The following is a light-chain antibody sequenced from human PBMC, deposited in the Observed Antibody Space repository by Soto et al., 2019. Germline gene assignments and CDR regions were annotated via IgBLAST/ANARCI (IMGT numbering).Light chain of an antibody. J-gene: IGKJ1*01. CDR1: QSVNSN. V-gene: IGKV3-15*01. CDR2: AAS. CDR3: QQYNNWPQT. Sequence: EIVITPSPATVSVSPGERATLSCRASQSVNSNLAWYQQKPGQAPRLLIYAASTRATGCPDRFSGSGSGTEFTLTISSLQSADLAVYYCQQYNNWPQTFGQGTKVDIK.